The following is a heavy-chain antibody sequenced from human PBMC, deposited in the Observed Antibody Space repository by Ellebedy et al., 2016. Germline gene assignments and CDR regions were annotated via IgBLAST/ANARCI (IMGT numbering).Heavy chain of an antibody. V-gene: IGHV4-61*02. D-gene: IGHD6-13*01. Sequence: SETLSLXXTVSGGSVNSGDFYWSWIRQPATKRLEWIGRIFSGGSTNYNPSLNSRVSMSLDTAKSQFSLNLSSVTAADTAVYYCARGLSSWYDYFYYYIDVWGEGTTVTVAS. CDR3: ARGLSSWYDYFYYYIDV. CDR2: IFSGGST. CDR1: GGSVNSGDFY. J-gene: IGHJ6*03.